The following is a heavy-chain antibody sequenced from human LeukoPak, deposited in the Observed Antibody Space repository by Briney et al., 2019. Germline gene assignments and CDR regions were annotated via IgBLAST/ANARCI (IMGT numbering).Heavy chain of an antibody. CDR1: GYTFTSYY. D-gene: IGHD6-13*01. Sequence: ASVKVSCKASGYTFTSYYMHWVRQAPGQGLEWMGWMNPNSGNTGYAQKFQGRVTMTRNTSISTAYMELSSLRSEDTAVYYCVLSSSWRAFDIWGQGTMVTVSS. V-gene: IGHV1-8*02. J-gene: IGHJ3*02. CDR2: MNPNSGNT. CDR3: VLSSSWRAFDI.